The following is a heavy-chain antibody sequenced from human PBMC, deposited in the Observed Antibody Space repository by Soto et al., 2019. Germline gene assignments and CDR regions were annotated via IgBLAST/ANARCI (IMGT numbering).Heavy chain of an antibody. CDR1: GGSISSGGYY. V-gene: IGHV4-39*01. D-gene: IGHD3-9*01. J-gene: IGHJ4*02. CDR2: ISYSGSI. Sequence: PSETLSLTCTVSGGSISSGGYYWGWIRQPPGKGLEWIGSISYSGSIYYNLSLKSRVTISVDTSKNQFSLRLSSVTAADTAMYYCATQGDDILTGRHYDCWGQGARVTVSS. CDR3: ATQGDDILTGRHYDC.